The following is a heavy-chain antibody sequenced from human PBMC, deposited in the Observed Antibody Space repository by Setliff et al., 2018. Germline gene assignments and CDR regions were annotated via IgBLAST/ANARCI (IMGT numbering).Heavy chain of an antibody. CDR1: GGAFSNYG. V-gene: IGHV1-69*05. CDR3: ARESVVVVTTTNYYYYIDV. J-gene: IGHJ6*03. Sequence: SVKVSCKASGGAFSNYGITWVRQAPGQGLEWMGGIIPIFGTTTHAQKFLGRVTITTDESSSTGYMELSSLRSEDTAVYFCARESVVVVTTTNYYYYIDVWGEGTTVTVSS. CDR2: IIPIFGTT. D-gene: IGHD2-21*02.